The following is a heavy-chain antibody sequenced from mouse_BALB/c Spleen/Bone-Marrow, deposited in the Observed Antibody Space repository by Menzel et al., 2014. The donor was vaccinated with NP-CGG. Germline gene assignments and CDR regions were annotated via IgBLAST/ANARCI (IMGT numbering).Heavy chain of an antibody. V-gene: IGHV14-3*02. CDR1: GFNIKDTY. CDR3: ATTASSGVFAY. Sequence: VQLQQSGAELVKPGASVKLSCTASGFNIKDTYMHWVKQRPEQGLEWIGSIYPANGNTKYDAKFQGKATITADTSSNTAYLQISRLASDATAFYYCATTASSGVFAYWGQGTLVTVSA. J-gene: IGHJ3*01. D-gene: IGHD3-1*01. CDR2: IYPANGNT.